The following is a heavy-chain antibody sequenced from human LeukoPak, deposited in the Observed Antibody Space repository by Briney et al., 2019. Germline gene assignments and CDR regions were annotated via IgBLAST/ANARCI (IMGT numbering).Heavy chain of an antibody. Sequence: GRSPRLSCAASGFTFSSYGMHWVRQAPGKGLEWAAVIWYDGSNKYYADSVKGRFTISRDNSKNTLYLQMNSLRAEDTAVYCCAKVTKRYYDFWSGYLPPYYYMDVWGKGTTVTVSS. V-gene: IGHV3-33*06. CDR1: GFTFSSYG. CDR3: AKVTKRYYDFWSGYLPPYYYMDV. CDR2: IWYDGSNK. D-gene: IGHD3-3*01. J-gene: IGHJ6*03.